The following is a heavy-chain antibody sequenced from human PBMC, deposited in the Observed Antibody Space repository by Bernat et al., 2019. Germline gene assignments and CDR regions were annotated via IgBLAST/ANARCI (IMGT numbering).Heavy chain of an antibody. V-gene: IGHV3-30*02. Sequence: QVQLVESGGGVVQPGGSLRLSCAASGFTFSSYGMHWVRQAPGKGLEWVAFIRYDGSNKYYADSVKGRFTISRDNSKNTLYLQMNSLRAEDMAVYYCAKERSSRASDYYDSSGFDYWGQGTLVTVSS. CDR1: GFTFSSYG. CDR2: IRYDGSNK. D-gene: IGHD3-22*01. J-gene: IGHJ4*02. CDR3: AKERSSRASDYYDSSGFDY.